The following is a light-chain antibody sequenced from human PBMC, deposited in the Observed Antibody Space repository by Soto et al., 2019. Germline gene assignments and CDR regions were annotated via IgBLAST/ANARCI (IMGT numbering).Light chain of an antibody. J-gene: IGLJ2*01. Sequence: QSVLTQPPSVSGAPGQRVTISCTGNSSNIGAGYDVHWYLQLPGTAPKLLIYGNTNRPSGVPDRFSGSKSDTSGSLAITGLQAEDEADYYCQSYDSSLSGVVFGGGTKVTVL. V-gene: IGLV1-40*01. CDR3: QSYDSSLSGVV. CDR1: SSNIGAGYD. CDR2: GNT.